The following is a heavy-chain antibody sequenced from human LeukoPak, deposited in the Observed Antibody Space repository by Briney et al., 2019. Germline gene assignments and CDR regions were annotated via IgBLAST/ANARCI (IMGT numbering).Heavy chain of an antibody. D-gene: IGHD2-2*01. CDR1: GGSFSGYY. Sequence: PSETLSLTCAVYGGSFSGYYWSWIRQPPATGLEWTGEVRHSGSPNYNPSLKSRHTITVDTCKNQFSLKLTAVTASDPAVYYCAIPYCSSTSCPIGAFDIWGQGTIVTVSS. CDR3: AIPYCSSTSCPIGAFDI. V-gene: IGHV4-34*01. CDR2: VRHSGSP. J-gene: IGHJ3*02.